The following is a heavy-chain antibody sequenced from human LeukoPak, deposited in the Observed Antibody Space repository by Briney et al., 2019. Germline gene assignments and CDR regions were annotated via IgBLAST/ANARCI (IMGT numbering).Heavy chain of an antibody. Sequence: SVKVSCRASGGTFRSYAFTWVRQAPGQGLEWMGGIIPVLGIANYAQKFQGRVTITADESTSTAYMELSSLISEDTAVYYCAAPQSRISSYYYVMDVWGQGTTVTVSS. J-gene: IGHJ6*02. D-gene: IGHD2-15*01. CDR2: IIPVLGIA. CDR3: AAPQSRISSYYYVMDV. CDR1: GGTFRSYA. V-gene: IGHV1-69*01.